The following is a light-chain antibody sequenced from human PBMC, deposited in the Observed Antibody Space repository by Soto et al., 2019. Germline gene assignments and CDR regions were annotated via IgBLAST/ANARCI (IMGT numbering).Light chain of an antibody. V-gene: IGLV2-14*01. Sequence: QSALTQPASVSGSPGQSITLSCTGTSSDVGGYNYVSWYQQHPGKAPKLIIYEVTHRPSGVSSRFYGSRSGNTASLTISGLQAEDEADYYCKSRTTRNTLVFGGGTKLTVL. CDR1: SSDVGGYNY. CDR2: EVT. CDR3: KSRTTRNTLV. J-gene: IGLJ3*02.